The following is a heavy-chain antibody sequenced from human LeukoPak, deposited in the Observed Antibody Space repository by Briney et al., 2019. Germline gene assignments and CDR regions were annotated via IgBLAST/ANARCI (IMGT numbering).Heavy chain of an antibody. J-gene: IGHJ3*02. Sequence: ASVKVSCKASGYTFTGYYMHWVRQAPGQRLEWMGWINAGNGNTKYSQKFQGRVTITRDTSASTAYMELSSLRSEDTAVYYCARVGSSWYSDAFDIWGQGTMVTVSS. D-gene: IGHD6-13*01. CDR1: GYTFTGYY. CDR3: ARVGSSWYSDAFDI. V-gene: IGHV1-3*01. CDR2: INAGNGNT.